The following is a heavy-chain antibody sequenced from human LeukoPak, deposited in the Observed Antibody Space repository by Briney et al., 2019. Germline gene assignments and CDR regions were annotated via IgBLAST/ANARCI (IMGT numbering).Heavy chain of an antibody. CDR2: INPSGGST. V-gene: IGHV1-46*01. Sequence: ASVKVSCKASGYTFTSYYMHWVRQAPGQGLEWMGIINPSGGSTSYAQKFQGRVTMTRDTSTSTVYMELSSLRSEDTAVYYCARVSGGNYYDSSYYGMDVWGQGTTVTVSS. CDR3: ARVSGGNYYDSSYYGMDV. CDR1: GYTFTSYY. J-gene: IGHJ6*02. D-gene: IGHD3-22*01.